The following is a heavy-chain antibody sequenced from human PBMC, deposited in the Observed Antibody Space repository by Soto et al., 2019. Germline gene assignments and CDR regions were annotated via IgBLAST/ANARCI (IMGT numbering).Heavy chain of an antibody. J-gene: IGHJ4*02. CDR3: SCSSTSGNRAY. CDR1: GGTFSSYT. V-gene: IGHV1-69*02. Sequence: SVKVSCKASGGTFSSYTISWVRQAPGQGLEWMGRIIPILGIANYAQKFQGRVTITADKSTSTAYMELSSLRSEDTAVYYCSCSSTSGNRAYWGQGTLVTVSS. CDR2: IIPILGIA. D-gene: IGHD2-2*01.